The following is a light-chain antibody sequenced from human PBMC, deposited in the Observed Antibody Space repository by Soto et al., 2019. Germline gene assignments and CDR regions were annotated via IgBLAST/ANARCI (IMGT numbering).Light chain of an antibody. CDR2: DIT. CDR1: SSDVGGYNF. CDR3: TAYTSSITDV. V-gene: IGLV2-14*03. Sequence: QSVLTQPASVSGSPGQSITISCTGTSSDVGGYNFVSWYQHPPGKAPKLIIYDITNRPSGLSNRFSGSKSGNTASLTISGLQSEDEADYYCTAYTSSITDVFGTGTKLTVL. J-gene: IGLJ1*01.